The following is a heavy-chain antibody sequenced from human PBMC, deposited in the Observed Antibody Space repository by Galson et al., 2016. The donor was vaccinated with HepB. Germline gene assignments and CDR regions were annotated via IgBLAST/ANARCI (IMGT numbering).Heavy chain of an antibody. CDR1: GYSFTNYA. CDR3: ARRIVVAGTGVDF. CDR2: IRTYNGNT. D-gene: IGHD2-15*01. J-gene: IGHJ4*02. Sequence: SVKVSCKASGYSFTNYAITWVRQAPGQGLEWMGWIRTYNGNTKYAQNLQGRVTMTTDTSTSTVYLELRSLRSDDTAVYYCARRIVVAGTGVDFWGQGTLVTVPS. V-gene: IGHV1-18*04.